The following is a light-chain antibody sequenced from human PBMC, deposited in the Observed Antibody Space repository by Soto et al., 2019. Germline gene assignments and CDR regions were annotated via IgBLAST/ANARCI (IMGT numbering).Light chain of an antibody. CDR1: SSEVGSYNL. CDR3: CSYAGSSTWV. V-gene: IGLV2-23*01. CDR2: EGS. J-gene: IGLJ3*02. Sequence: QSVLTQPASVSGSPGQSITISCTGTSSEVGSYNLVSWYQQHPGKAPKLMIYEGSKRPSGVSNRFSGSKSGNTASLTISGLQAEDEADYYCCSYAGSSTWVFGGGTKLTVL.